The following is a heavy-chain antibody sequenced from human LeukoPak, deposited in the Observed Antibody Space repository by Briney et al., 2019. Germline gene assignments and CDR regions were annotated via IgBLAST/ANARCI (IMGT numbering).Heavy chain of an antibody. V-gene: IGHV3-23*01. J-gene: IGHJ4*02. Sequence: GGSLRLPCAASRFTFSKYAMNWVRQAPGKGLEWVSGISGSGGSTYYADSVKGRFTISRDNSKNTLYLQMNSLSADDTAVYYCAKGYYYDSSAYYRTFDYWGQGTLVTVSS. CDR2: ISGSGGST. D-gene: IGHD3-22*01. CDR1: RFTFSKYA. CDR3: AKGYYYDSSAYYRTFDY.